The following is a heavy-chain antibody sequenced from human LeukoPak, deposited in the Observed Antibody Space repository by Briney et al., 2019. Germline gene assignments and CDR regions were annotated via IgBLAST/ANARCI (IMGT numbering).Heavy chain of an antibody. CDR1: GYSFTNYW. D-gene: IGHD6-13*01. V-gene: IGHV5-51*01. J-gene: IGHJ4*02. CDR2: IYPGDSDA. Sequence: GGALHISCKGSGYSFTNYWIGWVRPMPGEGLEWMGIIYPGDSDARYSPSFQGQVTISADKSISTAYLQWSSLKASDTAMYYCARDLDITSAGARLGYWGQGTLVTVSS. CDR3: ARDLDITSAGARLGY.